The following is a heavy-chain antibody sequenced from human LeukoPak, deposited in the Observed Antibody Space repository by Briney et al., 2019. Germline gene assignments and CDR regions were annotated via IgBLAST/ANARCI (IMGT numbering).Heavy chain of an antibody. CDR3: ARMVCSSGWRPSNF. CDR2: IDWDDDK. D-gene: IGHD6-19*01. Sequence: SGPALVNPTQPLTLTCSFSGFSLTTSGMCVNWFRQPPVKALEWLARIDWDDDKYYTTSLKTRLTISKDTSKNQVVLTMTNMDPVDTATYYCARMVCSSGWRPSNFWGQGTLVTVSS. CDR1: GFSLTTSGMC. J-gene: IGHJ4*02. V-gene: IGHV2-70*11.